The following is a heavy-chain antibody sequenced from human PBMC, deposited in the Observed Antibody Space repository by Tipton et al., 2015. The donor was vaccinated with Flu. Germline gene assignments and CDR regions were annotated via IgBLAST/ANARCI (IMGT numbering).Heavy chain of an antibody. D-gene: IGHD3-10*01. CDR3: ARVGAVTMVRGLAFDAFDI. CDR1: GGSIGISPYY. CDR2: IYHSGST. V-gene: IGHV4-39*07. J-gene: IGHJ3*02. Sequence: TLSLTCSVSGGSIGISPYYWGWIRRPPGKGLEWIGNIYHSGSTNYNPSLKSRVTISLDKSKNQFSLNLSSVTAADTAVYYCARVGAVTMVRGLAFDAFDIWGLGTMVAVSS.